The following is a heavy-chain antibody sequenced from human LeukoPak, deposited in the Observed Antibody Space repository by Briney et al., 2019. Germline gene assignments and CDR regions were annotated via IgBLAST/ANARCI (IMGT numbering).Heavy chain of an antibody. CDR1: GFTFSTSA. V-gene: IGHV3-30*04. D-gene: IGHD6-13*01. CDR2: ISYDGSEH. CDR3: ARDPSSAAYSTYWAANNFDP. Sequence: GGSLRLSCAASGFTFSTSAMHWVRPTPGKGLEWVALISYDGSEHYLADSLKGRFTISRDNSKTTLYLQMPSLRLVDTAMYYCARDPSSAAYSTYWAANNFDPWGQGSLVTVSS. J-gene: IGHJ5*02.